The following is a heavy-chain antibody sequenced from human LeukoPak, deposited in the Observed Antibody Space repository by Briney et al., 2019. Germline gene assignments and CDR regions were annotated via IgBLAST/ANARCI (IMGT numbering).Heavy chain of an antibody. CDR1: GGSFSGYY. V-gene: IGHV4-34*01. J-gene: IGHJ4*02. CDR3: ARGLRSSSWYFRDY. Sequence: PSETLSLTGAVYGGSFSGYYWSWIRQPPGKGLEWIGEINHSGSTNYSPSLKSRVTISVDTSKNQFSLKLSSVTAADTAVYYCARGLRSSSWYFRDYWGQGTLVTVSS. CDR2: INHSGST. D-gene: IGHD6-13*01.